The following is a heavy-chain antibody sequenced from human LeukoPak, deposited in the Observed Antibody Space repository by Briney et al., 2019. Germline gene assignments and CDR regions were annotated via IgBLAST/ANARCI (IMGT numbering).Heavy chain of an antibody. CDR2: INHSGST. D-gene: IGHD6-19*01. CDR3: ASLPVAGTN. V-gene: IGHV4-34*01. Sequence: PSETLSLTCAVYGGSFSGYYWSWTRQPPGKGLEWIGEINHSGSTNYNPSLKSRVTISVDTSKNQFSLKLSSVTAADTAVYYCASLPVAGTNWGQGTLVTVSS. CDR1: GGSFSGYY. J-gene: IGHJ4*02.